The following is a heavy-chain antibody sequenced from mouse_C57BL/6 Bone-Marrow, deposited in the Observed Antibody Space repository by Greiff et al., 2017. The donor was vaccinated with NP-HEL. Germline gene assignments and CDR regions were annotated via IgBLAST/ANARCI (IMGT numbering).Heavy chain of an antibody. J-gene: IGHJ4*01. CDR1: GYTFTSYG. V-gene: IGHV1-81*01. Sequence: QVQLKQSGAELARPGASVKLSCKASGYTFTSYGISWVKQRPGQGLEWIGEIYPRSGNTYYNEKFKGKATLTADKSSSTAYMELRSLTSEDSAVYLCAHSAMVTTRLDYYAIGYGDQGTSVTVAA. D-gene: IGHD2-1*01. CDR2: IYPRSGNT. CDR3: AHSAMVTTRLDYYAIGY.